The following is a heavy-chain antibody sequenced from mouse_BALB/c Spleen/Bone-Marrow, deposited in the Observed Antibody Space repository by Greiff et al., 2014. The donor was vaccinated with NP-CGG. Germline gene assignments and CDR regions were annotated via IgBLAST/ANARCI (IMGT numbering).Heavy chain of an antibody. V-gene: IGHV1-20*02. CDR3: ARSGYYGSSYFDY. CDR2: INPYNGDT. Sequence: VQLKESGPELVKPGASGKFSCKASGSSFTGSFLNWGMRGNGKGLGGFGRINPYNGDTFYNQKFKGKATLTVDKSSSAAHMELRSLASEDSAVYYCARSGYYGSSYFDYWGQGTTLTVSS. J-gene: IGHJ2*01. D-gene: IGHD1-1*01. CDR1: GSSFTGSF.